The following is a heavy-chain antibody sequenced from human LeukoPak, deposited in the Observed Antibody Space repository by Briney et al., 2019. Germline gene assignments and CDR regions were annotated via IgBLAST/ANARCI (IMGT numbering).Heavy chain of an antibody. Sequence: GGSRRLSCAASGFTFSSYSMNWVRQAPGKGLEWVSSISSSSSYIYYADSVKGRFTISRDNAKNSLYLQMNSLRAEDTAVYYCASETTAEYFQHWGQGTLVTVSS. CDR2: ISSSSSYI. V-gene: IGHV3-21*01. D-gene: IGHD2/OR15-2a*01. J-gene: IGHJ1*01. CDR1: GFTFSSYS. CDR3: ASETTAEYFQH.